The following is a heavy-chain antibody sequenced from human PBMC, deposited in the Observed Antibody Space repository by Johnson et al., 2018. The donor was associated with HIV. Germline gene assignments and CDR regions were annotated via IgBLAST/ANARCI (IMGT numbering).Heavy chain of an antibody. CDR2: IKQDGSEK. V-gene: IGHV3-7*03. Sequence: VQLVESGGGLIQPGGSLRLSCAASGFTVSSNYMSWVRQAPVKGLEWVANIKQDGSEKYYVDSVKGRFTISRDNAKNSLFLQMNSLRAEDTALYYCARVSDDYGGNPAAWGAFDIWGQGTMVIVSS. CDR3: ARVSDDYGGNPAAWGAFDI. D-gene: IGHD4-23*01. J-gene: IGHJ3*02. CDR1: GFTVSSNY.